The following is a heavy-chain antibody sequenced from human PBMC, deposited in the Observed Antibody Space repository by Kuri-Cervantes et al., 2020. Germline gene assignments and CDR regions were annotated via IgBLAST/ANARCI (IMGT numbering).Heavy chain of an antibody. CDR1: GFTFSSYW. CDR2: IKQDGSEK. D-gene: IGHD3-22*01. CDR3: ARDLGGGDDYYDSSGYYLSSDY. J-gene: IGHJ4*02. V-gene: IGHV3-7*01. Sequence: GGSLRLSCAASGFTFSSYWMSWVRQAPGKGLEWVANIKQDGSEKYYADSVKGRFTISRDNSKNTLYLQMNSLRAEDTAVYYCARDLGGGDDYYDSSGYYLSSDYWGQGTLVTVSS.